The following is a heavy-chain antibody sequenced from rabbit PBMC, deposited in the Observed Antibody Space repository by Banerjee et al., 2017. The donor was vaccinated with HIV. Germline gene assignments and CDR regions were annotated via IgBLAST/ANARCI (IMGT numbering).Heavy chain of an antibody. D-gene: IGHD7-1*01. J-gene: IGHJ4*01. CDR2: IYGGGSGST. CDR3: ARDDLGGYAGYSL. CDR1: GFSFSSSYW. Sequence: QSLEESGGDLVKPGASLTLTCTASGFSFSSSYWICWVRQAPGKGLEWIACIYGGGSGSTYYASWAKGRFTISRTSSTTVTLQMTSLTAADTATYFCARDDLGGYAGYSLWGPGTLVTVS. V-gene: IGHV1S40*01.